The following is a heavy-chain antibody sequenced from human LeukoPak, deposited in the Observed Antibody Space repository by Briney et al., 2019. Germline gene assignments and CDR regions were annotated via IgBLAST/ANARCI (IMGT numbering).Heavy chain of an antibody. CDR3: ARRGFVVVPAAPPGDAFDI. J-gene: IGHJ3*02. V-gene: IGHV4-38-2*02. D-gene: IGHD2-2*01. CDR1: GYSISSGYY. CDR2: IYYSGST. Sequence: KASETLSLTCTVSGYSISSGYYWGWIRQPPGKGLEWIGSIYYSGSTYYNPSLKSRVTISVDTSKNQFSLKLSPVTAADTAVYYCARRGFVVVPAAPPGDAFDIWGQGTMVTVSS.